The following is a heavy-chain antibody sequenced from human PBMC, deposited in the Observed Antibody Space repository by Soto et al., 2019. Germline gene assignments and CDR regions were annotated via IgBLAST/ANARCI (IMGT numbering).Heavy chain of an antibody. CDR3: AEYYYGSGRY. Sequence: EAHLVESGGGLVKPGGSLRLSCAASGFIFGNAWLMWVRQAPGKGLEWVGRIKSNRDGGTIDYAAPVKGRFTISRHDSENTLFLQMNSLKIEDTAVYYCAEYYYGSGRYWGQRNMVTVSS. CDR2: IKSNRDGGTI. CDR1: GFIFGNAW. V-gene: IGHV3-15*07. J-gene: IGHJ4*02. D-gene: IGHD3-10*01.